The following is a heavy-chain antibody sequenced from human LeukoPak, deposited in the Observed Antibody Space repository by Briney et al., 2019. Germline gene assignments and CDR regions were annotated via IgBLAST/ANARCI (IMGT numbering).Heavy chain of an antibody. D-gene: IGHD3-10*01. CDR2: ISSSSSYI. CDR3: ARVFGSGSHWGTYYYYGMDV. CDR1: GFTFSSYS. V-gene: IGHV3-21*01. Sequence: GGSLRLSCATSGFTFSSYSMNWVRQAPGKGLEWVSSISSSSSYIYYADSVKGRFTISRDNAKNSLYLQMNSLRAEDTAVYYCARVFGSGSHWGTYYYYGMDVWGQGTTVTVPS. J-gene: IGHJ6*02.